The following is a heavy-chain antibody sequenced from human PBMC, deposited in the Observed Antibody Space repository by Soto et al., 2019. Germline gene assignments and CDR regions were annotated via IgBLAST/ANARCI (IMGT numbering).Heavy chain of an antibody. CDR3: ATQEVGGTYVYTFDP. Sequence: SETLSLTCAVSGGSISSGGYSWSWIRQPPGKGLEWIGSIYYSGSTYYNPSLKSRVTISVDTSKNQFSLKLSSVTAADTAVYHCATQEVGGTYVYTFDPWGQGTLVTVSS. CDR1: GGSISSGGYS. V-gene: IGHV4-30-2*03. D-gene: IGHD1-26*01. J-gene: IGHJ5*02. CDR2: IYYSGST.